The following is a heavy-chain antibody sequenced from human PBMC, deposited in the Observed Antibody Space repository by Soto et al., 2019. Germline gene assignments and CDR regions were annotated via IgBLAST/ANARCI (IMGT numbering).Heavy chain of an antibody. CDR1: GFSLSTYW. J-gene: IGHJ4*01. Sequence: GGSLSLSCAASGFSLSTYWMSWVRQAPGKGPEWVANIKQDGSEEYYVDSVKGRFTIFRDNAKNSLYLQMNSLRAEDTAVYYCARVATPIDRNDYCGRGPLVTVYS. V-gene: IGHV3-7*03. CDR3: ARVATPIDRNDY. CDR2: IKQDGSEE. D-gene: IGHD1-26*01.